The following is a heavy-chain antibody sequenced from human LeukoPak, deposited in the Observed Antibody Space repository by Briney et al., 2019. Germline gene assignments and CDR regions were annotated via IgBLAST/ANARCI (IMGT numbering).Heavy chain of an antibody. CDR3: ARALRSFDY. V-gene: IGHV3-30*03. J-gene: IGHJ4*02. CDR1: GFTFSSYG. CDR2: ISYDGSNK. Sequence: GGSLRLSCAASGFTFSSYGMHWVRQAPGKGLDWVAVISYDGSNKYYADSVKGRFTISRDNSRNTLHLQMNSLRAEDTAVYYCARALRSFDYWGQGTLVTVSS. D-gene: IGHD1-14*01.